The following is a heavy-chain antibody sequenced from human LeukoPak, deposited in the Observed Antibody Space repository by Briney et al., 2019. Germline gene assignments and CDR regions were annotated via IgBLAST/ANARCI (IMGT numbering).Heavy chain of an antibody. CDR1: GFTFSSYA. V-gene: IGHV3-23*01. J-gene: IGHJ4*02. CDR2: ISGSGGST. CDR3: AKATYYYDSSGHGSFDY. Sequence: GGSLRLSCAASGFTFSSYAMSWVRQAPGKGLEWVSAISGSGGSTYYADSVKGRFTISRDNSKNTLYLQMNSLRAEDTAVYYCAKATYYYDSSGHGSFDYWGQGTLVTVSS. D-gene: IGHD3-22*01.